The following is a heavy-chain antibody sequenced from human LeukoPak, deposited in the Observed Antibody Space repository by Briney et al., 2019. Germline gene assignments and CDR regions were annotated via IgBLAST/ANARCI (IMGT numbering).Heavy chain of an antibody. CDR3: ARDGWLVLIGYYFDY. Sequence: ASVRVSCKASGYTFTSYGISWVRQAPGQGLEWMGWISAYNGNTNYAQKLQGRVTMTTDTSTSIAYMELRSLRSDDTAVYYCARDGWLVLIGYYFDYWGQGTLVTVSS. CDR2: ISAYNGNT. D-gene: IGHD6-19*01. V-gene: IGHV1-18*01. CDR1: GYTFTSYG. J-gene: IGHJ4*02.